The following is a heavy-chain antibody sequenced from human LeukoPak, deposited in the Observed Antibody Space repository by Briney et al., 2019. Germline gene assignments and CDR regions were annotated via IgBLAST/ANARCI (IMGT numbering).Heavy chain of an antibody. CDR3: AKGTSWINPYFYMDV. CDR2: ISSSSSYI. Sequence: GGSLRLSCAASGFTFSSYSMNWVRQAPGKGLEWVSSISSSSSYIYYADSVKGRFTISRDNAKNSLYLQMNSLRAEDTAVYYCAKGTSWINPYFYMDVWGKGTTVIVSS. CDR1: GFTFSSYS. V-gene: IGHV3-21*01. J-gene: IGHJ6*03. D-gene: IGHD2-2*01.